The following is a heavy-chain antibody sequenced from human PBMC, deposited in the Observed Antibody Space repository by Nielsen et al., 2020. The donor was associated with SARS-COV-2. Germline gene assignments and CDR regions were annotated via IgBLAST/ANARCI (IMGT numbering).Heavy chain of an antibody. V-gene: IGHV5-51*01. CDR2: IYPRDSDT. CDR1: GHTFTSYW. CDR3: ARNTYGGSTDY. D-gene: IGHD4-23*01. J-gene: IGHJ4*02. Sequence: GGSLRLSCQGSGHTFTSYWIGWVRQMPGKGLEWMGVIYPRDSDTRYNPSFQGQVTISADKSISTVYLQWSGLKASDSAMYYCARNTYGGSTDYWGQGTLVTVSS.